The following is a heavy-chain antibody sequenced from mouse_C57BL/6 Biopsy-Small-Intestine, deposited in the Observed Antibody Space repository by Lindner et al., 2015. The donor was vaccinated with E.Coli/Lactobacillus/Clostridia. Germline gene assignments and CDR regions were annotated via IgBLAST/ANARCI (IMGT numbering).Heavy chain of an antibody. J-gene: IGHJ4*01. CDR3: ARESKETNWNSVFWLDP. V-gene: IGHV1-7*01. CDR2: ISSDNGNT. Sequence: SVKVSCKASGYTFTNYGITWVRQAPGQGLEWMGWISSDNGNTKYAQKFQDRVTMTTDTSTSTTYMELRSLRSDDTAVCYCARESKETNWNSVFWLDPWGQGTLVTVSS. CDR1: GYTFTNYG. D-gene: IGHD4-1*02.